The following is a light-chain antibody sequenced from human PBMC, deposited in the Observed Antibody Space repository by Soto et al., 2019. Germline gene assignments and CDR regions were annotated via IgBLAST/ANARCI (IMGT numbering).Light chain of an antibody. Sequence: EIVLTQSPGTLSLSPGERATLSCRASQSVSSTSLAWYQQRPGQAPRLLIVGASSRATGIPDRFSGGGSGTDFTLTISRLEPEDFALYYCHQYDNSPLTFGGGTKVDIK. J-gene: IGKJ4*01. V-gene: IGKV3-20*01. CDR2: GAS. CDR1: QSVSSTS. CDR3: HQYDNSPLT.